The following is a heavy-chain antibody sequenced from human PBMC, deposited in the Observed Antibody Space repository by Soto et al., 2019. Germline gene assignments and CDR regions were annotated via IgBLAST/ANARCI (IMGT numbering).Heavy chain of an antibody. CDR1: GYTFTSYY. D-gene: IGHD4-4*01. Sequence: GASVKVSCKASGYTFTSYYMHWVRQAPGQGLEWMGIINPSGGSTSYAQKFQGRVTMTRDTSTSIVYMELSSLRSEDTAVYYCAREGFTVTGDYYYYYYMDVWGKGTTVTVSS. CDR2: INPSGGST. J-gene: IGHJ6*03. V-gene: IGHV1-46*03. CDR3: AREGFTVTGDYYYYYYMDV.